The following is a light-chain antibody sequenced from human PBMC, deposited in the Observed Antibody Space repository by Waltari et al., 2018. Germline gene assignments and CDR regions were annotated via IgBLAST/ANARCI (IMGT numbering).Light chain of an antibody. CDR3: SSFTSSSTGI. V-gene: IGLV2-14*03. J-gene: IGLJ1*01. CDR2: DAT. CDR1: SGDVGGYDL. Sequence: QSALTQPASVSGSPGQSITISCPGTSGDVGGYDLVSWYQQPPGKAPKLMIYDATNRPSGVSYRFSASTSGNTASLTISDLRPEDEAEYYCSSFTSSSTGIFGSGTTVTVL.